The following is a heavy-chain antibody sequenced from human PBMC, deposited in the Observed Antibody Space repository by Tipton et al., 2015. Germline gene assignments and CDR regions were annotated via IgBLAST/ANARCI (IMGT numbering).Heavy chain of an antibody. V-gene: IGHV3-33*01. CDR1: GFTFSNYG. CDR2: IWHDGSNK. D-gene: IGHD6-19*01. CDR3: ASSMSVAGTGDS. J-gene: IGHJ4*02. Sequence: SLRLSCVASGFTFSNYGMHWIRQAPGKGLEWVAGIWHDGSNKCYADSVQGRFTISRDNSKNTLYLQMNSLRTDDTAVYYCASSMSVAGTGDSWGQGTLVTVSS.